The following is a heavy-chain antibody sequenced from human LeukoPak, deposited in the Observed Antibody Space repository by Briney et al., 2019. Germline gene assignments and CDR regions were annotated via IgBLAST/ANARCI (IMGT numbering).Heavy chain of an antibody. D-gene: IGHD4-17*01. CDR2: ISGSGGSP. J-gene: IGHJ4*02. V-gene: IGHV3-23*01. CDR3: ARDQYGDYALDY. Sequence: GGSLRLSCAASGFTFSSYAMTWVRQAPGEGLEWVSSISGSGGSPIYADSVKGRFTISRDTAKNSLYLQMNSLRAEDTAVYYCARDQYGDYALDYWGQGTLVTVSS. CDR1: GFTFSSYA.